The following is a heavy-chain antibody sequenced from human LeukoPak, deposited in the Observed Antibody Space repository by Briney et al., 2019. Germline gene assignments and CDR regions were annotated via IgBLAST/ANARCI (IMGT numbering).Heavy chain of an antibody. J-gene: IGHJ5*02. V-gene: IGHV3-23*01. CDR2: ISGSGGST. CDR1: GFTFSSYA. CDR3: AKGPGGSYLNWFDP. Sequence: GGSLRLSCAASGFTFSSYAMSWVRQAPGKGLEWVSAISGSGGSTYYADSVKGRFTISRDNSRNTLYLQMNSLRAEDTAVYYCAKGPGGSYLNWFDPWGQGTLVTVSS. D-gene: IGHD1-26*01.